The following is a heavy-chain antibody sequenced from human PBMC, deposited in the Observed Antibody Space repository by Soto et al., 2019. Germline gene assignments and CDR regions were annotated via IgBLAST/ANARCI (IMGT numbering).Heavy chain of an antibody. D-gene: IGHD5-18*01. V-gene: IGHV5-51*01. CDR2: IYPADTDT. Sequence: GEALKISCKGSGYNFATDLIGWERQMPGKGLEWMGIIYPADTDTSYSPSSQGQVTISADKSISTAYLQWSSLKASDTAMYYCARYWHSYSLNYYRGMDVWGQGTTVTVSS. CDR3: ARYWHSYSLNYYRGMDV. J-gene: IGHJ6*02. CDR1: GYNFATDL.